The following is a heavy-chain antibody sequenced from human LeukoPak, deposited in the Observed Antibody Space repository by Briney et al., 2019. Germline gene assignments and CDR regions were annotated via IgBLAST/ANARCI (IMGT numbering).Heavy chain of an antibody. J-gene: IGHJ4*02. D-gene: IGHD1-26*01. CDR2: IYYSGST. Sequence: SETLSLTCTVSGGSISSSSYYWGWIRQPPGKGLEWIGSIYYSGSTYYNPSLKSRVTISVDTSKNQFSLKLSSVTAADTAVYYCASSPGGWELWYYFDYWGQGTLVTVSS. V-gene: IGHV4-39*07. CDR1: GGSISSSSYY. CDR3: ASSPGGWELWYYFDY.